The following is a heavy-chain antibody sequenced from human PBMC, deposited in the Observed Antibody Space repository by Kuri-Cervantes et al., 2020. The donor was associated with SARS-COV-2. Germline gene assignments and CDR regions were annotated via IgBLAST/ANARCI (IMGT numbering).Heavy chain of an antibody. J-gene: IGHJ6*02. CDR2: IKHDGSDK. CDR1: GFTFNSCW. V-gene: IGHV3-7*03. D-gene: IGHD3-9*01. Sequence: GESLKISCAASGFTFNSCWMTWVRQAPGKGLEWVANIKHDGSDKFYVDSVKGRFTISRDNAKNSLYLQMNSLRAEDTAVYYCAKADWANYYYYYGMDVWGQGTTVTVSS. CDR3: AKADWANYYYYYGMDV.